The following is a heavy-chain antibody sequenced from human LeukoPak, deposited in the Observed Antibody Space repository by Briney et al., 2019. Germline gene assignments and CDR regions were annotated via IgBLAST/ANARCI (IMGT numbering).Heavy chain of an antibody. J-gene: IGHJ4*02. Sequence: GGSLRLSCAASGFTVSSNYMSWVRQAPGKGLEWVSVIGGSNGITFYVGSVKGRFTISRDNSKDTLYLQMNSLRAEDTAVYYCARNENSGWGYFDYWGQGTLVTVSS. CDR3: ARNENSGWGYFDY. V-gene: IGHV3-53*01. CDR2: IGGSNGIT. D-gene: IGHD5-12*01. CDR1: GFTVSSNY.